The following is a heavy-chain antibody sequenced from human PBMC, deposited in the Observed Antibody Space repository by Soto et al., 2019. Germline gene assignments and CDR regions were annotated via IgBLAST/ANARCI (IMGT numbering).Heavy chain of an antibody. CDR3: ARGAKYCSGGSCYSLYPLWFDP. CDR1: GGTFGSYT. J-gene: IGHJ5*02. Sequence: ASVKVSCKASGGTFGSYTISWVRQAPGRGLEWMGRIIPILGIANYAQKFQGRVTITADKSTSTAYMELSSLRSEDTAVYYCARGAKYCSGGSCYSLYPLWFDPWGQGTLVTVSS. V-gene: IGHV1-69*02. CDR2: IIPILGIA. D-gene: IGHD2-15*01.